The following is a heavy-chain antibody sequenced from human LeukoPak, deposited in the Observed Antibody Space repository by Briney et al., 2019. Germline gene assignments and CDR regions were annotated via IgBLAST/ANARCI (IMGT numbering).Heavy chain of an antibody. D-gene: IGHD6-13*01. CDR2: INPSGGST. CDR1: GYTFTSYY. CDR3: ARFIAAAGIDY. V-gene: IGHV1-46*01. Sequence: GASVKVYCKASGYTFTSYYMHWVRQAPGQGLGWMGIINPSGGSTSYAQKFQGRVTMTRDTSTSTVYMELSSLRSEDTAVYYCARFIAAAGIDYWGQGTLVTVSS. J-gene: IGHJ4*02.